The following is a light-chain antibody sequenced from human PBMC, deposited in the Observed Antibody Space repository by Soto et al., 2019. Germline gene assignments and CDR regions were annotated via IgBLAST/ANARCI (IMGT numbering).Light chain of an antibody. V-gene: IGKV3-15*01. CDR3: QQYYNWPPYT. J-gene: IGKJ2*01. Sequence: IVMTQSPATLSVSPGERVTLSCRASETVRTNLAWFQQKPGQTPRLLIFGASTRATGIPTRFTGSGSETELALTIGSLQSENLAVYYCQQYYNWPPYTFGQGTKQEIK. CDR2: GAS. CDR1: ETVRTN.